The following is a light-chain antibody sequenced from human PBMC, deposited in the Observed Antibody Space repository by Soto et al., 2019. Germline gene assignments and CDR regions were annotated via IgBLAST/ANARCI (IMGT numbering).Light chain of an antibody. Sequence: EIVMTQSPATLSLSPAARATLSRRASQFISSNYLSWYQQKPGQAPRLLIYGASTRATGIPDRFSGSGSETDFTLTISSLQAEDCAVYYCQQDYNLPWTFGHGTKVEI. V-gene: IGKV3D-7*01. CDR1: QFISSNY. CDR3: QQDYNLPWT. J-gene: IGKJ1*01. CDR2: GAS.